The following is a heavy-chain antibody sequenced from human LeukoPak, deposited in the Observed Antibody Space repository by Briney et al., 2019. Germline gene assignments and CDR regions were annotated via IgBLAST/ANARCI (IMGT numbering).Heavy chain of an antibody. CDR2: INPNSGGT. D-gene: IGHD6-6*01. V-gene: IGHV1-2*02. CDR1: GYTFTGYY. J-gene: IGHJ4*02. Sequence: ASVKVSCKASGYTFTGYYMHWVRQAPGQGLEWMGWINPNSGGTNYAQKFQGRVTMTRDTSISTVYMQLSTLTSDDTAVYSCARGRPSAEPPDHWGQGTLVAVSS. CDR3: ARGRPSAEPPDH.